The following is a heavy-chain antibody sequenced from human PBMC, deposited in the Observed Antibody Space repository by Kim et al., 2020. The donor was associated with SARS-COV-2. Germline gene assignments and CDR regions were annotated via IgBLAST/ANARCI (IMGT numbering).Heavy chain of an antibody. CDR2: ISSSSSTI. CDR3: ARDLRRRHCGGDCYLEHWN. V-gene: IGHV3-48*04. Sequence: GGSLRLSCAASGFTFSSYSMNWVRQAPGKGLEWVSYISSSSSTIYYADSVKGRFTISRDNAKNSLYLQMNSLRAEDTAVYYCARDLRRRHCGGDCYLEHWNWGQGTLVTVSS. D-gene: IGHD2-21*02. J-gene: IGHJ4*02. CDR1: GFTFSSYS.